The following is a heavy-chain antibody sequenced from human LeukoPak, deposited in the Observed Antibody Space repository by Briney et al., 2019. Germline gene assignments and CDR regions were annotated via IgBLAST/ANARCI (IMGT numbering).Heavy chain of an antibody. D-gene: IGHD2-15*01. J-gene: IGHJ4*02. Sequence: PGGPLRLSCAASGFTFSSYAMSWVRQAPGKGLEWVTFIRSDGSNKYYADSVKGRFTISRDNSKNTLYLQMNSLRAEDTAVYYCGGLAVFDYWGQGTLVTVSS. V-gene: IGHV3-30*02. CDR1: GFTFSSYA. CDR3: GGLAVFDY. CDR2: IRSDGSNK.